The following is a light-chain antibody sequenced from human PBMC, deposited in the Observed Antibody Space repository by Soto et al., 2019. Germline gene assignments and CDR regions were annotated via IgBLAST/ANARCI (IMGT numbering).Light chain of an antibody. V-gene: IGLV2-14*03. Sequence: QSALTQPASVSGSPGQSITISCTGTSSDVGGFNYVSWYQQHPGKAPKLLIYDVTNRPSGVSYRFSGSKSDKTASLTISARQAEDEGDYYCNSYTGSSTYVFGTGTNLTVL. CDR1: SSDVGGFNY. J-gene: IGLJ1*01. CDR3: NSYTGSSTYV. CDR2: DVT.